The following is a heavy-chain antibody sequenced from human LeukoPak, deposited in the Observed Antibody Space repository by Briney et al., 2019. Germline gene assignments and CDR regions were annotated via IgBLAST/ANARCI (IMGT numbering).Heavy chain of an antibody. CDR1: GGSLSGHY. CDR2: IHHDGRT. CDR3: AREPVPQDYGDTVNAYDL. D-gene: IGHD4-17*01. Sequence: KSSETLSLTRAVYGGSLSGHYWSWIRQSPGKGLEWIGDIHHDGRTKYSPSLKSRVSILLDTSKNEVSLRLTPVTAAGTALYFCAREPVPQDYGDTVNAYDLWGQGTMVIVSS. J-gene: IGHJ3*01. V-gene: IGHV4-34*01.